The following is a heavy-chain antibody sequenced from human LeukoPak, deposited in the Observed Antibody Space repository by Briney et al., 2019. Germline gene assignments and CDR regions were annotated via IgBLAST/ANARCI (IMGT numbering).Heavy chain of an antibody. CDR1: GGSIGTYY. CDR3: ARDPRRSYWYFDL. Sequence: SETLSLTCTVSGGSIGTYYWSWIRQPAGKGLEWIGRIYTTGSTNYNPYLKSRVTMSVDTSKNQFSLKLSSVTAADTAVYYCARDPRRSYWYFDLWGRGTLVTVSS. V-gene: IGHV4-4*07. CDR2: IYTTGST. J-gene: IGHJ2*01.